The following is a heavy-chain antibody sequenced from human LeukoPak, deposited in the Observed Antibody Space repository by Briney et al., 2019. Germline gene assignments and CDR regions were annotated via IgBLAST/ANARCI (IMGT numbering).Heavy chain of an antibody. CDR1: GYTFSSYD. D-gene: IGHD3-22*01. CDR3: ARGNYYDSSSYYYPLDY. CDR2: INAGNGDT. Sequence: ASVKVSCKASGYTFSSYDIHWVRQAPGQRLEWMGWINAGNGDTKYSQKFQGRVTITRDTSASTAYMELSSLRSEDTAVYYCARGNYYDSSSYYYPLDYWGQGTLVTVSS. V-gene: IGHV1-3*01. J-gene: IGHJ4*02.